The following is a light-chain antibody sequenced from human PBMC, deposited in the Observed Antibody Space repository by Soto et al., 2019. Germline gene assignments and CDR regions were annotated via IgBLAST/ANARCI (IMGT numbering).Light chain of an antibody. J-gene: IGLJ1*01. Sequence: QSALTQAASVSGCPGQSITISCTGTSSDVGSYNLVSWYQQHPGKAPKLMSYEVSKRPSWHSNRFSGSKSGNTASLTISWLQAEDEADYYCCSYAGSRTPLIFGTGTKLTVL. V-gene: IGLV2-23*02. CDR3: CSYAGSRTPLI. CDR1: SSDVGSYNL. CDR2: EVS.